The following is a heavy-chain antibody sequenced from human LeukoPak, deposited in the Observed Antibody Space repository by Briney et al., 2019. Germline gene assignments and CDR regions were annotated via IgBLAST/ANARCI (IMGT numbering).Heavy chain of an antibody. D-gene: IGHD3-10*01. CDR1: GGSISSGDYY. V-gene: IGHV4-30-4*08. CDR2: IYYSGST. Sequence: SETLSLTCTVSGGSISSGDYYWSWIRQPPGKGLEWIGYIYYSGSTYYNPSLKSRVTISVDTSKNQCSLKLSSVTAADTAVYYCAREVRGVIIKGWGQGTLVTVSS. J-gene: IGHJ4*02. CDR3: AREVRGVIIKG.